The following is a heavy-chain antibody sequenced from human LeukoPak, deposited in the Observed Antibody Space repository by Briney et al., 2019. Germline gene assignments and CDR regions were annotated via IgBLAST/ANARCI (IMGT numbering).Heavy chain of an antibody. Sequence: SETLSLTCTVSGGSISSYYWSWIRQPPGKGLEWIGYIYYSGSTNYNPSLKSRVTISVDTSKNQFSLKLSSVTAAGTAVYYCARRSSSPGIAAAGYMDVWGKGTTVTVSS. J-gene: IGHJ6*03. D-gene: IGHD6-13*01. CDR3: ARRSSSPGIAAAGYMDV. V-gene: IGHV4-59*08. CDR1: GGSISSYY. CDR2: IYYSGST.